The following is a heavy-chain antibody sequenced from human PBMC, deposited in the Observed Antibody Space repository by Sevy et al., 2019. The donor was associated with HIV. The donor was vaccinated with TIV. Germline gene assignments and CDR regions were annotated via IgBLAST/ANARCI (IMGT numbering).Heavy chain of an antibody. CDR2: KTGSAGVT. CDR3: AKGRIPSIGTLGPFDS. D-gene: IGHD6-6*01. Sequence: GGSLRLSCAASGFSLSNYAMSWVRQAPGKGLEWISTKTGSAGVTYYADSVKGRFPISRDNSKKTLFLQMNSLRAEDTALYYWAKGRIPSIGTLGPFDSWGQGTLVTVSS. V-gene: IGHV3-23*01. J-gene: IGHJ4*02. CDR1: GFSLSNYA.